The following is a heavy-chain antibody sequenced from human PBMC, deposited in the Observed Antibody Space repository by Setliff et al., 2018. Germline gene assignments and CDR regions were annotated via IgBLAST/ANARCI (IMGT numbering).Heavy chain of an antibody. CDR2: INHSGSA. J-gene: IGHJ5*01. CDR1: GGSFSGYY. V-gene: IGHV4-34*01. CDR3: ARVSSLSGWYDC. Sequence: SETLSLTCAVYGGSFSGYYWSWIRQPPGKGLEWIGEINHSGSANYNPSLKSRVTISVDTSKNQFSLKLSSVTAADTAVYYCARVSSLSGWYDCWGQGTLVTVSS. D-gene: IGHD3-3*01.